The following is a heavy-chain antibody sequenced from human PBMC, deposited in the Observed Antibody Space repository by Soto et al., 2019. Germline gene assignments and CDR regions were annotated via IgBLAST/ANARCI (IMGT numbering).Heavy chain of an antibody. CDR3: TSYLSLVRFFDY. CDR2: IRSKAYGGTT. J-gene: IGHJ4*02. CDR1: GFTFGDYA. V-gene: IGHV3-49*03. D-gene: IGHD4-17*01. Sequence: HPGGSLRLSCTASGFTFGDYAMSWFRQAPGKGLEWVGLIRSKAYGGTTDYAASVKGRFTISRDDSKSIAYLQMNSLKTEDTAVYYCTSYLSLVRFFDYWGQGTLVTVSS.